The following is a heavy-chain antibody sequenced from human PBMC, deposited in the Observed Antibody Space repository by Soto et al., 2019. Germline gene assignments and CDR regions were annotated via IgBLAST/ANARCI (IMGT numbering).Heavy chain of an antibody. D-gene: IGHD3-22*01. V-gene: IGHV1-58*01. CDR1: GFTYTRSA. CDR2: IVVGSGNT. J-gene: IGHJ4*02. Sequence: SVKVSCKASGFTYTRSAVQWVRQASGQRLEWIGWIVVGSGNTNYAQKFQERVTITRDMSTSTAYMELSSLRSEDTAVYYCAADLRYYDSSGYYIYWGQGTLVTVSS. CDR3: AADLRYYDSSGYYIY.